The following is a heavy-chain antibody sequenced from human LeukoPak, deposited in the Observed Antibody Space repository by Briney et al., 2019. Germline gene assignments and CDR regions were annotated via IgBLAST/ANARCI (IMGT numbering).Heavy chain of an antibody. CDR1: RFSFSNYW. J-gene: IGHJ4*02. Sequence: GGSLRLSCAASRFSFSNYWMHWVRQAPGKGLVWVSRVKSDGSNPSYADSVKGRFTISRDNAKNTLYLQMNSLRDEDTAVYYCTRDVSQSSSWYGEFDYWGQGTQVTVSS. D-gene: IGHD6-13*01. CDR2: VKSDGSNP. V-gene: IGHV3-74*01. CDR3: TRDVSQSSSWYGEFDY.